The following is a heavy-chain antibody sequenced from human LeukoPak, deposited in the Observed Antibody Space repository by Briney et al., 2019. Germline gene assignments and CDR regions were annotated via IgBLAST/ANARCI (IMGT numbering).Heavy chain of an antibody. Sequence: SETLSLTCSVSGGSISGYYWSWIRQPPGKGLEYIGYIYYTRSTDYNPSLKSRVTISVDTSKNQFSLKLSSVTAADTAVYYCARGDYDFWSGYYYGYWGQGTLVTVSS. CDR2: IYYTRST. V-gene: IGHV4-59*12. CDR3: ARGDYDFWSGYYYGY. CDR1: GGSISGYY. J-gene: IGHJ4*02. D-gene: IGHD3-3*01.